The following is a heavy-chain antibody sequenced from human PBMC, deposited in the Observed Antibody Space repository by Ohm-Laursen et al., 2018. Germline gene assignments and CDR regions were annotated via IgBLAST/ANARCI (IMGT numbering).Heavy chain of an antibody. V-gene: IGHV3-74*03. Sequence: GSLRLSCAASGFTFSHYCMHWVRQPPGEGLARVSRIQSDGTTMYADFVSGRFSLSRDNERNTLDLQMNGLTVEDPAVYYCVRDGYYRLDQWGQGTLVTGSS. J-gene: IGHJ4*02. CDR3: VRDGYYRLDQ. CDR2: IQSDGTT. D-gene: IGHD2/OR15-2a*01. CDR1: GFTFSHYC.